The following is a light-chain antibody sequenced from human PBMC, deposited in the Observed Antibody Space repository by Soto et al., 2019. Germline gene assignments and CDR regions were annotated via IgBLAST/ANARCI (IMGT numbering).Light chain of an antibody. CDR2: EAT. J-gene: IGLJ1*01. V-gene: IGLV2-23*01. CDR3: YSHTGISTSLFV. Sequence: QSALTQPASVSGSPGQSITISCTGTSRDIGTSNLVSWYQQFPGKAPKLIIYEATKRPSGVSNRFSGSKSGNTASLTISGLQPDDEAYYYCYSHTGISTSLFVFATGTKLTVL. CDR1: SRDIGTSNL.